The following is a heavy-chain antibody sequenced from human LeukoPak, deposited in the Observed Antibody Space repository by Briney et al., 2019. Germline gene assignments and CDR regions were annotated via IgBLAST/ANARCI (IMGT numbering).Heavy chain of an antibody. CDR3: ARHIMITFGGVIANDY. D-gene: IGHD3-16*02. Sequence: GGSLRLSCAASGFTFSSYWMSWVRQAPGKGLEWVANIKQDGSEKYYVDSVKGRLTISRDNAKNSVNLQMNSLRAEDTAVYYCARHIMITFGGVIANDYWGQGTLVTASS. V-gene: IGHV3-7*01. CDR1: GFTFSSYW. J-gene: IGHJ4*02. CDR2: IKQDGSEK.